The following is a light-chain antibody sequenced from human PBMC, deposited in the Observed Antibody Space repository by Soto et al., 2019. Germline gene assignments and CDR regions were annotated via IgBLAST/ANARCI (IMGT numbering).Light chain of an antibody. V-gene: IGKV3-20*01. CDR2: GAS. CDR3: QQYGTSVLIT. J-gene: IGKJ5*01. Sequence: VLTQSPGTLSLSPGERATLSCRASQSIGSSYLAWDQQKPGQAPRLLIYGASSRATGIPDRFSGSGSGTDFTLTISRLEPEDFAVYYCQQYGTSVLITFGQGTRLEIK. CDR1: QSIGSSY.